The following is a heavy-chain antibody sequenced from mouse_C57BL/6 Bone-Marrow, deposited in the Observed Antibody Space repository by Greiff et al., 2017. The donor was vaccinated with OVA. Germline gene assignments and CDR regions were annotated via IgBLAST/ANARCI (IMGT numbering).Heavy chain of an antibody. CDR1: GYTFTSYW. Sequence: QVQLQQPGAELVMPGASVKLSCKASGYTFTSYWMHWVKQRPGQGLEWIGEIDPSDSYTNYNQKFKGKSTLTVDKSSSTAYMQLSSLTSEDSAVYYCARWRFYYYAMDYWGQGTSVTVSS. V-gene: IGHV1-69*01. CDR2: IDPSDSYT. CDR3: ARWRFYYYAMDY. J-gene: IGHJ4*01.